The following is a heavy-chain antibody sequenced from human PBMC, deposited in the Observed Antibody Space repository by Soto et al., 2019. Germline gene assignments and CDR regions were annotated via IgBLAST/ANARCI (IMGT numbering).Heavy chain of an antibody. CDR2: MYYSGST. J-gene: IGHJ4*02. CDR3: ARGYRQSGYSSSWVFDY. D-gene: IGHD6-13*01. Sequence: QVQLRESGPGLVKPSQTLSLTCTVSGGSINSGGYSWTWIRQHPGKGLGWIGYMYYSGSTYYNPFLRSRVIISADTSENHFSLKLSSVTAADTAVYFCARGYRQSGYSSSWVFDYWGQGTLVNVSS. V-gene: IGHV4-31*03. CDR1: GGSINSGGYS.